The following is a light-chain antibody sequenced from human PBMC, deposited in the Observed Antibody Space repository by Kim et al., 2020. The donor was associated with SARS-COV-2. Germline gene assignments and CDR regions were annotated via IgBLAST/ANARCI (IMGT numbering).Light chain of an antibody. V-gene: IGKV1-39*01. CDR3: QQSYKTPFS. Sequence: SASVRDRVTIPCRGSQSISNYLNWYQQEPGKAPKLLIYAASSLQSGVSSRFSGSGSGTDFTLTIGSLQREGFATYFCQQSYKTPFSFGQGTKLEI. CDR1: QSISNY. J-gene: IGKJ2*03. CDR2: AAS.